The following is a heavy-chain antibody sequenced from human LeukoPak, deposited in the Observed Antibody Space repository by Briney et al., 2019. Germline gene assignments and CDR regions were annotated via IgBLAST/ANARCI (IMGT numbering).Heavy chain of an antibody. CDR2: IYYSGST. D-gene: IGHD3-16*02. J-gene: IGHJ3*02. CDR1: GGSISSSSYY. CDR3: ARPLKPIRLGELSLSLLDAFDI. V-gene: IGHV4-39*01. Sequence: PSETLSLTCTVSGGSISSSSYYWGWIRQPPGKGLEWIGSIYYSGSTYYNPSLKSRVTISVDTSKNQFSLKLSSVTAADTAVYYCARPLKPIRLGELSLSLLDAFDIWGQGTMVTVSS.